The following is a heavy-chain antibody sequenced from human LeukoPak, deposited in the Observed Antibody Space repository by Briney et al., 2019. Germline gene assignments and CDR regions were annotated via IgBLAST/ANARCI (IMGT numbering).Heavy chain of an antibody. Sequence: GGSLRLSCAASGFTFSSYTMKWVRQAPGKGLEWVSSISSSSSYIYYTDSVKGRFTIFRDNAKNSLYLQMNSLRAEDTAVYYCARAGAYYDILTGRYYYYYYMDVWGKGTTVTVSS. CDR3: ARAGAYYDILTGRYYYYYYMDV. CDR1: GFTFSSYT. CDR2: ISSSSSYI. D-gene: IGHD3-9*01. J-gene: IGHJ6*03. V-gene: IGHV3-21*01.